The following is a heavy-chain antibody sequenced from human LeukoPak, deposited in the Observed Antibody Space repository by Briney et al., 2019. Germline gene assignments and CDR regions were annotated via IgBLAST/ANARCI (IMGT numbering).Heavy chain of an antibody. CDR3: ARGPRFGELLSENAFDI. D-gene: IGHD3-10*01. J-gene: IGHJ3*02. CDR2: ISSSGSTI. Sequence: PGGSLRLSCAASGFTFSSYEMNWVRQAPGKGLEWVSYISSSGSTIYYADSVKGRFTISRDNAKNSLYLQMNGLRAEDTAVYYCARGPRFGELLSENAFDIWGQGTMVTVSS. V-gene: IGHV3-48*03. CDR1: GFTFSSYE.